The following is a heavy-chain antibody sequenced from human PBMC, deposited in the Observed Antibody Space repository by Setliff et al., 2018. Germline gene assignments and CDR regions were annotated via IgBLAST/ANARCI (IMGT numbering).Heavy chain of an antibody. D-gene: IGHD4-4*01. CDR1: GYTFTGYY. Sequence: ASVKVSCKASGYTFTGYYMHWVRQAPGQGLEWMGWINPNSGGTNYAQKFQGWVTMTRDTSTSTVYMELSSLRSEDTAVYYCAKSGDYSNRGHFDCWGQGTLFTVSS. CDR2: INPNSGGT. J-gene: IGHJ4*02. V-gene: IGHV1-2*04. CDR3: AKSGDYSNRGHFDC.